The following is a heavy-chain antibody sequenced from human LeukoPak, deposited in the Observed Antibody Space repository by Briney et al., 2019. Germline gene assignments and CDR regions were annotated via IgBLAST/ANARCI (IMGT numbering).Heavy chain of an antibody. CDR3: ARKRYCSGGSCYWFDP. CDR1: GFTFSSYG. J-gene: IGHJ5*02. CDR2: ISSSSNYI. D-gene: IGHD2-15*01. V-gene: IGHV3-21*04. Sequence: GGSLRLSCAASGFTFSSYGMSWVRQAPGKGLEWVSSISSSSNYIYYADSVKGRFTISRDNAKNSLYLQMNSLRAEDTAVYYCARKRYCSGGSCYWFDPWGQGTLVTVSS.